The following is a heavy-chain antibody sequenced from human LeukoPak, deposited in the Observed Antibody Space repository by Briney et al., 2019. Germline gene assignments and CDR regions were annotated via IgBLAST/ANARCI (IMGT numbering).Heavy chain of an antibody. CDR1: GGSISSYY. V-gene: IGHV4-4*09. CDR3: ARRSSGWYHYYYYYYMDV. CDR2: IYTSGST. D-gene: IGHD6-19*01. Sequence: TPSETLSLTCTVSGGSISSYYWSWIRQPPGKGLEWIGYIYTSGSTNYNPSLKSRVTISVDTSKNQFSLKLSSVTAADTAVYYCARRSSGWYHYYYYYYMDVWGKETTVTVSS. J-gene: IGHJ6*03.